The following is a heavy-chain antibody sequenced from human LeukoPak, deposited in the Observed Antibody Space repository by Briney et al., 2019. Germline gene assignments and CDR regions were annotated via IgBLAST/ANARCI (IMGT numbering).Heavy chain of an antibody. D-gene: IGHD4-17*01. V-gene: IGHV4-59*01. Sequence: PSETLSLTCTVSGGSISSYYWSWIRQPPGKGLEYIGHIYYSGTTIYNPSLKSRVTISVDTSKNHFSLKLTSVTAADTAVYYCARIYGDYWYFDLWGRGTLVTVSS. CDR3: ARIYGDYWYFDL. CDR2: IYYSGTT. J-gene: IGHJ2*01. CDR1: GGSISSYY.